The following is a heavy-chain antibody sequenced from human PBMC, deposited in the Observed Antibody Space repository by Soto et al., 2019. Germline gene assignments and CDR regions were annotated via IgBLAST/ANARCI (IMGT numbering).Heavy chain of an antibody. D-gene: IGHD5-12*01. CDR2: IYPGDSDT. CDR1: GYSFTSYW. CDR3: ARRLGDGYNFSGDFDI. J-gene: IGHJ3*02. V-gene: IGHV5-51*01. Sequence: PGESLKISCKGSGYSFTSYWIGWVRQMPGKGLEWMGIIYPGDSDTRYSPSFQGQVTISADKSISTAYLQWSSLKASDTAMYCCARRLGDGYNFSGDFDIWGQGTMGTLSS.